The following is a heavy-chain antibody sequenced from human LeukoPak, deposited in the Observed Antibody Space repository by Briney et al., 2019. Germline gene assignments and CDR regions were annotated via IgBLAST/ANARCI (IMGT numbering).Heavy chain of an antibody. CDR2: INGDGRNI. J-gene: IGHJ6*03. V-gene: IGHV3-74*01. Sequence: GGSLRLSCVASGFTFSSYWMHWVRQDPRKGLVWVSRINGDGRNINYADSVRGRFTISRDNAKNTLYLQMNSLRAEDTAVYYCARGSSWSQYYYYYYMDVWGKGTTVTVSS. CDR3: ARGSSWSQYYYYYYMDV. CDR1: GFTFSSYW. D-gene: IGHD6-13*01.